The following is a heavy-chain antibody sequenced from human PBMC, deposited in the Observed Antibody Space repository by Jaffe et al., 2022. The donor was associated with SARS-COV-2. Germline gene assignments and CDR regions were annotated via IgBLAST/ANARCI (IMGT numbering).Heavy chain of an antibody. V-gene: IGHV4-34*01. Sequence: QVQLQQWGAGLLKPSETLSLTCAVYGGSFSDYYWNWIRQPPGKGLEWIGEIDHSGRTNYNPSLRSRVTISVDTSKNQFSLKLGSVTAADTAVYYCAKWGGEVVPGGTSNYFDPWGQGTLVTVSS. CDR1: GGSFSDYY. CDR3: AKWGGEVVPGGTSNYFDP. CDR2: IDHSGRT. D-gene: IGHD2-2*01. J-gene: IGHJ5*02.